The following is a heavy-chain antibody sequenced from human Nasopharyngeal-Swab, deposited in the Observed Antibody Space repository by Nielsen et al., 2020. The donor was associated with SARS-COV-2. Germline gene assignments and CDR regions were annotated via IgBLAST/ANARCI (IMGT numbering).Heavy chain of an antibody. Sequence: GGFLRLSCAASGFTFSNAWMSWVRQAPGKGLEWVGRINSKTDGGTTDYAAPVKGRFTTSRDDSKNTLYLQMNSLKTEDTAVYYCTTGDGAFDIWGQGTMVTVSS. CDR2: INSKTDGGTT. V-gene: IGHV3-15*01. J-gene: IGHJ3*02. D-gene: IGHD5-24*01. CDR1: GFTFSNAW. CDR3: TTGDGAFDI.